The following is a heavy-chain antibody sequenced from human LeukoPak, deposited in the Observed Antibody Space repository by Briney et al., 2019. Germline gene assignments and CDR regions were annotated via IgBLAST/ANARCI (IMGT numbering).Heavy chain of an antibody. V-gene: IGHV3-30*14. CDR2: ISYDGSNK. Sequence: GSLRLSCAASGFTFSSYAMHWVRQAPGKGLEWVAVISYDGSNKYYADSVKGRFTISRDNSNNTPYLQMNSLRAEDTAVYYCARGGLNRLAAPLGYWRQGTLVTVSS. J-gene: IGHJ4*02. CDR1: GFTFSSYA. D-gene: IGHD6-13*01. CDR3: ARGGLNRLAAPLGY.